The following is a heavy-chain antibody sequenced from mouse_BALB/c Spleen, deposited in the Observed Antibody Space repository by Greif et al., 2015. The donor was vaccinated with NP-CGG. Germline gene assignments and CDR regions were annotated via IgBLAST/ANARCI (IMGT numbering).Heavy chain of an antibody. CDR2: IYPGDGAT. CDR1: GYACSSYW. V-gene: IGHV1-80*01. Sequence: QVQLQQSGAELVRPGSSVKIPCKASGYACSSYWMRWVKQRPGQGLEWIGQIYPGDGATNYNGKFKGKVTLTAEQSSGMSYMQLSSLNSEGSAVYFCARWLLRRAYWGQGTLVTVSA. J-gene: IGHJ3*01. CDR3: ARWLLRRAY. D-gene: IGHD2-3*01.